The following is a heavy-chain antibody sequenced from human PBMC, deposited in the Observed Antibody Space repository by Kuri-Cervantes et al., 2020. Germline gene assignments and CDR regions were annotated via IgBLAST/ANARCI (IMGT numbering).Heavy chain of an antibody. V-gene: IGHV4-30-4*08. J-gene: IGHJ3*02. D-gene: IGHD6-13*01. CDR2: IYYSGST. CDR1: GGSISSGDYY. Sequence: SETLSLTCTVSGGSISSGDYYWSWIRQPPGKGLEWIGYIYYSGSTYYNPSLKSRVTISVDTSKNQFSLKLSSVTAADTAVYYCARNVAAAGSDAFDIWGQGTMATVSS. CDR3: ARNVAAAGSDAFDI.